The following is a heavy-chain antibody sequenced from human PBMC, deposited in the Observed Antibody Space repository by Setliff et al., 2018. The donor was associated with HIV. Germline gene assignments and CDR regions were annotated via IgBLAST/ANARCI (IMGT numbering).Heavy chain of an antibody. CDR1: GFTFSKAW. J-gene: IGHJ4*02. V-gene: IGHV3-15*01. CDR2: IKSRTVTETT. D-gene: IGHD1-26*01. Sequence: PGGSLRLSCAAAGFTFSKAWMSWFRQTPGKGLEWVGRIKSRTVTETTDVAAPVKGRFTISRDDSKNTLYLQMNSLTTDDTAVYFCVTGSQLPMDYWGQGTLVTVSS. CDR3: VTGSQLPMDY.